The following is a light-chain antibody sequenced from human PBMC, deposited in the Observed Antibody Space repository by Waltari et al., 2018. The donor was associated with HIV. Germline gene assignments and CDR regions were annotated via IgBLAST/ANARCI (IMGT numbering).Light chain of an antibody. V-gene: IGLV3-25*03. J-gene: IGLJ3*02. CDR2: KDS. CDR1: ALPKQY. Sequence: SYELTQPPSVSVSPGQTARITCSGDALPKQYAYWYQQKPGQAPVVVIYKDSERHSGIPERFSGSSSGTTVTLTISGVQAEDEADYYCQSADSSGPYRVFGGGTKLTVL. CDR3: QSADSSGPYRV.